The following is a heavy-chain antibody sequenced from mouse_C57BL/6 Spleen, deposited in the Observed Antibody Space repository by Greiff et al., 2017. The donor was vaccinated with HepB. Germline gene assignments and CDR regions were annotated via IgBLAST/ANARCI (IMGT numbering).Heavy chain of an antibody. D-gene: IGHD1-1*01. J-gene: IGHJ1*03. CDR1: GFTFSDYY. V-gene: IGHV5-16*01. CDR3: ARFITTEVPSLYFDV. CDR2: INYDGSST. Sequence: EVKLVESEGGLVQPGSSMKLSCTASGFTFSDYYMAWVRQVPEKGLEWVANINYDGSSTYYLDSLKSRFIISRDNAKNILYLQMSSLKSEDTATYYCARFITTEVPSLYFDVWGTGTTVTVSS.